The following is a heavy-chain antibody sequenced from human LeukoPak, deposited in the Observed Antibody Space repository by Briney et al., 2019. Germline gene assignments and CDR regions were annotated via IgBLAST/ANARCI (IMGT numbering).Heavy chain of an antibody. CDR1: GGSISSNAYS. J-gene: IGHJ4*02. CDR3: ARATAMVTYFDD. Sequence: SETLSLTCAVSGGSISSNAYSWNWIRQPPGKGLEWTGYIFHSGSTYYNPSLKSRVTMSVDRSKNQFSLRLSSVTAADAAVYYCARATAMVTYFDDWGQGTLVTVSS. V-gene: IGHV4-30-2*01. CDR2: IFHSGST. D-gene: IGHD5-18*01.